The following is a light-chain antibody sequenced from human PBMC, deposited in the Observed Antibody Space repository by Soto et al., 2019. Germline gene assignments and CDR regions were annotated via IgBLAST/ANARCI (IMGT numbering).Light chain of an antibody. V-gene: IGKV1-39*01. J-gene: IGKJ5*01. CDR3: QQCHATPLT. CDR2: AAS. CDR1: QGIRSA. Sequence: IQVTQSPSSLSASVGDSVTITSRTSQGIRSALGWYQQKPGKVPKLLIYAASTLQSGVPSRFSGSGYGTDFTLTITTLQPEDVGIYYCQQCHATPLTFGQGTRLEIK.